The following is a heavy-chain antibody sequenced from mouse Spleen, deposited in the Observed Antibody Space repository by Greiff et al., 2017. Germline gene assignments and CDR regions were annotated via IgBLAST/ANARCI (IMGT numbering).Heavy chain of an antibody. CDR2: IDPSDSYT. CDR1: GYTFTSYW. CDR3: ARGGYYYGSSALAY. D-gene: IGHD1-1*01. V-gene: IGHV1-50*01. J-gene: IGHJ3*01. Sequence: QVQLQQSGAELVKPGASVKLSCKASGYTFTSYWMQWVKQRPGQGLEWIGEIDPSDSYTNYNQKFKGKATLTVDTSSSTAYMQLSSLTSEDSAVYYCARGGYYYGSSALAYWGQGTLVTVSA.